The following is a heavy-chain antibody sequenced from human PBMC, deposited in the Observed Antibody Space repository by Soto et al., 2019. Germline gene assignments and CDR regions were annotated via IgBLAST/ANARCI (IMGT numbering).Heavy chain of an antibody. Sequence: GASVKVSCKASGGTFSSYAISWVRQAPGQGLEWMGGIIPIFGTADYAQKFQGRVTITADESTSTAYMELSSLRSEDTAVYYCAITIFGVVILNYYGMDVWGQGTTVTVSS. CDR1: GGTFSSYA. V-gene: IGHV1-69*13. D-gene: IGHD3-3*01. J-gene: IGHJ6*02. CDR2: IIPIFGTA. CDR3: AITIFGVVILNYYGMDV.